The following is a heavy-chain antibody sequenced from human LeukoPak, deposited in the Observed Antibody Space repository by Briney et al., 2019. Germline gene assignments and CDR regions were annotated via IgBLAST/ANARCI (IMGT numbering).Heavy chain of an antibody. CDR1: GYTFTGYY. D-gene: IGHD3-22*01. CDR2: INPNSGGT. Sequence: GASVKVSCKASGYTFTGYYMHWVRQAPGQGLEWMGWINPNSGGTNYAQKFQGRATMTTDTSTSTAYMELRSLRSDDTAVYYCARDSGYDSSGKTDWGQGTLVTVSS. V-gene: IGHV1-2*02. J-gene: IGHJ4*02. CDR3: ARDSGYDSSGKTD.